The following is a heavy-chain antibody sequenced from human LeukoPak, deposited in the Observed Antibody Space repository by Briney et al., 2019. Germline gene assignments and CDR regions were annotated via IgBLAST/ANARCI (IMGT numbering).Heavy chain of an antibody. V-gene: IGHV1-46*01. D-gene: IGHD3-3*01. CDR1: GYTFTSYY. J-gene: IGHJ6*02. CDR2: INPSGGST. Sequence: GASVKVSCKASGYTFTSYYMHWVRQAPGQGLEWMGIINPSGGSTSYAQKFQGRVTITADKSTSTAYMELSSLRSEDTAVYHCARDESYYDFWSGYDYSSGLTETTGDWYYYGMDVWGQGTTVTVSS. CDR3: ARDESYYDFWSGYDYSSGLTETTGDWYYYGMDV.